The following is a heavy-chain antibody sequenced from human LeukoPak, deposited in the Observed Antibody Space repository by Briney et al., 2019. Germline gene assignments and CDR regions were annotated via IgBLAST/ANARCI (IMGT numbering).Heavy chain of an antibody. Sequence: RASVKVSFKASGGSFRRYAFAWVRQAPGQGLEWMGGIMPVLDTGSYAQGFQGRVTITADRSTSTAYMELRSLRPEDTALYYCAARDNGNDLLSYHAMDVWGNGTTVTVSS. CDR2: IMPVLDTG. V-gene: IGHV1-69*06. D-gene: IGHD1-1*01. J-gene: IGHJ6*04. CDR3: AARDNGNDLLSYHAMDV. CDR1: GGSFRRYA.